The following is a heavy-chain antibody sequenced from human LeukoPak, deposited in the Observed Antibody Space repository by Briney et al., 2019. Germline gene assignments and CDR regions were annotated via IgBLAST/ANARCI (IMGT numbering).Heavy chain of an antibody. Sequence: ASIKVSCKASGYTFTSHGISWVRQAPGQGLEWMGWISTYNGNTNYAQKLQGRVSMTTDTSTSTAYMELRSLRSDDTAVYYCAVTKDIVVVPAAAIRFDPWGQGTLVTVSS. CDR2: ISTYNGNT. V-gene: IGHV1-18*01. D-gene: IGHD2-2*01. J-gene: IGHJ5*02. CDR3: AVTKDIVVVPAAAIRFDP. CDR1: GYTFTSHG.